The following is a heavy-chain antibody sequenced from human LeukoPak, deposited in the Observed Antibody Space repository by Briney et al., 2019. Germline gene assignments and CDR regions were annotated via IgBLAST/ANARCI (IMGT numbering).Heavy chain of an antibody. J-gene: IGHJ4*02. D-gene: IGHD5-12*01. Sequence: GGSLRLSCAASGFTFSSYSMNWVRQAPGKGLEWVSSISSSSSYIYYADSVKGRFTISRDNAKNSLYLQMNSLRAEDTAVYYCARVDFGYSDYDPLDYWGQGTLVTVSS. CDR3: ARVDFGYSDYDPLDY. CDR1: GFTFSSYS. CDR2: ISSSSSYI. V-gene: IGHV3-21*01.